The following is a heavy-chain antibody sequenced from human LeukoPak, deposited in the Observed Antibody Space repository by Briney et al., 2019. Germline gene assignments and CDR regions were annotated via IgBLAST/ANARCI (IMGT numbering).Heavy chain of an antibody. CDR1: GYSLTSYW. CDR3: ARYNRDGYNAMGAHDF. Sequence: GESLKISCKGSGYSLTSYWIGWVRQMPGKGLEWMGIIYPADSDIRYSPSFQGQVTISADRSTSTAYLQWSSLKASDSAMYYCARYNRDGYNAMGAHDFWGQGTLVTVSS. V-gene: IGHV5-51*01. J-gene: IGHJ4*02. D-gene: IGHD5-24*01. CDR2: IYPADSDI.